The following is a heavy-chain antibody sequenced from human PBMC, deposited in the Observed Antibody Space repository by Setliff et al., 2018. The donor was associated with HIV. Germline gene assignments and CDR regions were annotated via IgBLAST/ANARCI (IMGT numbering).Heavy chain of an antibody. V-gene: IGHV1-69*05. J-gene: IGHJ4*02. CDR1: GDTFSNSA. CDR3: ASGSGYCRNGVCYIGVHKNPDKYYSDY. Sequence: SVTVSCKASGDTFSNSALTRVRQAPGQGLEWMGGSIPLFGTVKYAQKFQGRVTITTDELMTTAYMELSSLRSEDTAVYYCASGSGYCRNGVCYIGVHKNPDKYYSDYWGQGTLVTVSS. CDR2: SIPLFGTV. D-gene: IGHD2-8*01.